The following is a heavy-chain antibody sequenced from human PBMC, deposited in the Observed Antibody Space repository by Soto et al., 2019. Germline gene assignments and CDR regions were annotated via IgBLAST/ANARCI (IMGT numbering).Heavy chain of an antibody. CDR1: GGSFSSDSFI. CDR3: ARDHKWDGMDV. Sequence: QVQLQESGPGLVKPSQTLSLTCSVSGGSFSSDSFIWSWVRQFPGKGLEWIGYINYSGTTYYNPSLRSRITMSVDTSKNQFSLNLSSVTAADTDVYYCARDHKWDGMDVWGQGTTVTVSS. D-gene: IGHD1-26*01. J-gene: IGHJ6*02. CDR2: INYSGTT. V-gene: IGHV4-31*03.